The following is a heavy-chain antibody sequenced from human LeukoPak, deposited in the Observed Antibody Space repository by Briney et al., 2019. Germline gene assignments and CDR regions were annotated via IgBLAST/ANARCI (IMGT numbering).Heavy chain of an antibody. J-gene: IGHJ5*02. CDR3: ARVGSSGEFDL. V-gene: IGHV1-18*01. CDR1: GYTFTSYG. CDR2: ISGFNGKT. Sequence: ASVKVSCKASGYTFTSYGISWVRQAPGQGLEWMGWISGFNGKTNYAVRVQDRLTLTTDTSTNTTTLDLRGLRPDDTAMYYCARVGSSGEFDLWGQGTLLTVSS. D-gene: IGHD6-13*01.